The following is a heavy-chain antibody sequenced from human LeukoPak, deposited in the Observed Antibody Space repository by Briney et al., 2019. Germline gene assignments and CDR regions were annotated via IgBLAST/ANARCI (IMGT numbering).Heavy chain of an antibody. V-gene: IGHV3-30*18. Sequence: GGSLRLSCAASGFTFSSYWMSWVRQAPGKGLEWVAVISYDGSNKYYADSVKGRFTITRDNSKNTLYLQMNSLRAEDTAVYYCAKSGAYCTNGVCYLFDYWGQGTLVTVSS. J-gene: IGHJ4*02. CDR2: ISYDGSNK. CDR1: GFTFSSYW. D-gene: IGHD2-8*01. CDR3: AKSGAYCTNGVCYLFDY.